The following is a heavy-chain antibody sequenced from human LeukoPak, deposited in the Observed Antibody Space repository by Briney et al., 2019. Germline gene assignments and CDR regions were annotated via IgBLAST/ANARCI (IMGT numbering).Heavy chain of an antibody. CDR3: ARRVVGATFDY. Sequence: GASLQISCKGSGYLFTSYWIGWVRELPGKGLEWMGIIYPGDSDTKYSPSFQGQVTISANKSISTAYLQWSSLKASDTAMYYCARRVVGATFDYWGQGTLVTVSS. J-gene: IGHJ4*02. CDR2: IYPGDSDT. D-gene: IGHD1-26*01. CDR1: GYLFTSYW. V-gene: IGHV5-51*01.